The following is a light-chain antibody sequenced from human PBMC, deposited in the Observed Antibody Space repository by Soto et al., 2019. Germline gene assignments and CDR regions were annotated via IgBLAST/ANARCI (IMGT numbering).Light chain of an antibody. J-gene: IGLJ7*01. CDR2: SNN. V-gene: IGLV1-44*01. Sequence: QSVLTQPPSASGTPGQRVTISCSGSSSNIGSNTVNWYQQLPGTAPKLLIYSNNQRPSGVPDRFSGSKSGTSASLAISGLQSEDEADYYCAAWDDSLNGAVFGGGTQVTVL. CDR3: AAWDDSLNGAV. CDR1: SSNIGSNT.